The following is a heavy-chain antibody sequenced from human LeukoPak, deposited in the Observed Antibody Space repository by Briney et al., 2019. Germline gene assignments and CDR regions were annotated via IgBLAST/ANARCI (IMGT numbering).Heavy chain of an antibody. CDR2: ISGSGGST. CDR1: GFTFSSYA. J-gene: IGHJ6*02. D-gene: IGHD1-26*01. CDR3: AKVRGGSYGYYYYGMDV. Sequence: GGSLRLSCAASGFTFSSYAMSWVRQAPGKGLEWVSAISGSGGSTYYADSVKGRFTISRDNSKNTLYLQMNSLRAEDTAVYYCAKVRGGSYGYYYYGMDVWGQGTTVTVSS. V-gene: IGHV3-23*01.